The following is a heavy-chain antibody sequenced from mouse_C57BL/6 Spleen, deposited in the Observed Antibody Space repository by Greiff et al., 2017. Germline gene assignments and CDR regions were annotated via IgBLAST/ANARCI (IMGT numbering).Heavy chain of an antibody. V-gene: IGHV1-82*01. D-gene: IGHD3-1*01. J-gene: IGHJ4*01. CDR3: ARSGDARYAMDY. CDR1: GYAFSSSW. CDR2: IYPGDGDT. Sequence: VQLQQSGPELVKPGASVKISCKASGYAFSSSWMNWVKQRPGKGLEWIGRIYPGDGDTNYNGKFKGKATLTADKSSSTAYMQLSSLTYEYSAVYFCARSGDARYAMDYWGQGTSVTVSS.